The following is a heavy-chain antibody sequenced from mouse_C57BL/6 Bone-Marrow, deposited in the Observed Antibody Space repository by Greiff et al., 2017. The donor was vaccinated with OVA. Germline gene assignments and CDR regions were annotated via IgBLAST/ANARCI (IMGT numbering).Heavy chain of an antibody. J-gene: IGHJ2*01. Sequence: EVMLVESGEGLVKPGGSLKLSCAASGFTFSSYAMSWVRQTPEKRLEWVAYISSGGDYIYYADTVQGRFTISRDNARNTLYLLMSSLKSEDTTMYYCTREGSNYFDYWGQGTTLTVSS. V-gene: IGHV5-9-1*02. CDR3: TREGSNYFDY. CDR1: GFTFSSYA. D-gene: IGHD5-1*01. CDR2: ISSGGDYI.